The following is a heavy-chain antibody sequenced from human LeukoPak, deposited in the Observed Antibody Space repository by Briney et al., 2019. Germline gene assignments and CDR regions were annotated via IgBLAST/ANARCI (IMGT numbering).Heavy chain of an antibody. V-gene: IGHV3-11*01. CDR1: GFTFSDYY. CDR2: ISSSGSTK. J-gene: IGHJ4*02. CDR3: ARDGHAYGRGSPHY. Sequence: GGSLRLSCAASGFTFSDYYMSWIRQAPGKGLEWVSYISSSGSTKYYADSVRGRFTISRDSAKNSYLQMNSLGAEDTAVYYCARDGHAYGRGSPHYWGQGTLVTVSS. D-gene: IGHD3-10*01.